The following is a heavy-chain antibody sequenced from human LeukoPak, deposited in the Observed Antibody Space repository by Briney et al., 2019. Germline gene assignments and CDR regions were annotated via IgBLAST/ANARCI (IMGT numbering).Heavy chain of an antibody. CDR3: ARTNRYKWNYVNWFDP. Sequence: SETLSLTCTVSGGSISNYYWSWIRQSPGKGLEWIGYIYYSGSTNYNPSLKSRVTILVDTSKNQFSLKLSSVTAADTAVYYCARTNRYKWNYVNWFDPWRQGTLVTVSS. D-gene: IGHD1-7*01. CDR1: GGSISNYY. V-gene: IGHV4-59*08. J-gene: IGHJ5*02. CDR2: IYYSGST.